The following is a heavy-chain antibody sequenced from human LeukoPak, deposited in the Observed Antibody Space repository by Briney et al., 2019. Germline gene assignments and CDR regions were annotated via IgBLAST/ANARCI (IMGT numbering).Heavy chain of an antibody. CDR3: VRGQGAFGGYEWANWFDP. V-gene: IGHV4-39*02. CDR1: GGSIRSSSYY. Sequence: ETLSLTCTVSGGSIRSSSYYWAWIRQPPGKGLEWIATGHYSGSTFYNPSLKSRLTLSIDTSKNLFSLQVTSVAAADTAMYYCVRGQGAFGGYEWANWFDPWGQGTLVTVSS. CDR2: GHYSGST. D-gene: IGHD5-12*01. J-gene: IGHJ5*02.